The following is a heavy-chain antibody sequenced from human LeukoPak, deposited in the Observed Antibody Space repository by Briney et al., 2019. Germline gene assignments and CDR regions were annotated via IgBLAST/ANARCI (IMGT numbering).Heavy chain of an antibody. J-gene: IGHJ4*02. D-gene: IGHD2-15*01. CDR2: IYYSGST. CDR3: ARGAQGFVDYFDY. CDR1: GGPISSYY. V-gene: IGHV4-59*01. Sequence: SETLSLTCTVSGGPISSYYWSWIRQPPGKGLEWIGYIYYSGSTNYNPSLKSRVTISVDTSKNQFSLKLSSVTAADTAVYYCARGAQGFVDYFDYWGQGTLVTVSS.